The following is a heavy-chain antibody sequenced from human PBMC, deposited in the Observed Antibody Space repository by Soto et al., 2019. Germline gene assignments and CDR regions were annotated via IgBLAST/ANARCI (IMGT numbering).Heavy chain of an antibody. V-gene: IGHV2-5*02. Sequence: QITLKESGPTLVKPTQTLTLTCTFSGFSLSTSGVGVGWIRQPPGKAPEWLALIYWDDDKWYSPSLKTRLTIAKDTSRNQVVLVMTNRDPVDTATYYCAHRPSAVGTRWFDPWGPGILVTVSS. CDR1: GFSLSTSGVG. J-gene: IGHJ5*02. CDR3: AHRPSAVGTRWFDP. CDR2: IYWDDDK. D-gene: IGHD6-19*01.